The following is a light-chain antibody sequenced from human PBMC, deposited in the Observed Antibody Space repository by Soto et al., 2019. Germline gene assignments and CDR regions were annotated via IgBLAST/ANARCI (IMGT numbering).Light chain of an antibody. V-gene: IGKV3-11*01. CDR3: HQRSNWPPLT. CDR2: DAS. CDR1: QSVSSY. Sequence: PGERATLSCRASQSVSSYLAWYQQKPGQAPRLLIYDASNRATGIPARFSGSGSGTDFTLTISSLEPEDFAVYYCHQRSNWPPLTFGGGNKVEIK. J-gene: IGKJ4*01.